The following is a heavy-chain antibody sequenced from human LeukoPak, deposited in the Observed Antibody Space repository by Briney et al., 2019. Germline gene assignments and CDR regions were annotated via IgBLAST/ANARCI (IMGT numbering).Heavy chain of an antibody. D-gene: IGHD3-10*01. Sequence: GGPLRLSCVASGFTFGSYAMSWVRQSPGMGLEWVSVIYSGGSTYYADSVKGRFTISRDNSKNTLYLQMNSLRAEDTAVYYCAKDWARVTMVRGRANWFDPWGQGTLVTVSS. V-gene: IGHV3-23*03. J-gene: IGHJ5*02. CDR1: GFTFGSYA. CDR3: AKDWARVTMVRGRANWFDP. CDR2: IYSGGST.